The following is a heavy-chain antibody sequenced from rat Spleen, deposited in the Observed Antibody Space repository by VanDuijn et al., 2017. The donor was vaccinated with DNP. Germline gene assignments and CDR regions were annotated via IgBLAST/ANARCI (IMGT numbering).Heavy chain of an antibody. CDR2: ISYNGGTP. Sequence: EVQLVESGGGLVQPGRSLKVSCTASGFIFSDHNMAWVRQAPAKGLEWVATISYNGGTPYYRDSVKGRFTISRDNAQSTLYLQMNSLRSEDTATYYCARRGYTTGVMDAWGQGASVTVSS. D-gene: IGHD1-6*01. V-gene: IGHV5-7*01. J-gene: IGHJ4*01. CDR1: GFIFSDHN. CDR3: ARRGYTTGVMDA.